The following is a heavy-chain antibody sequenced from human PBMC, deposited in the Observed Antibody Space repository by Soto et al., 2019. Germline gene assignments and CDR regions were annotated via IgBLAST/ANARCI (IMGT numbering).Heavy chain of an antibody. CDR2: IWYDGSNK. CDR1: GFTFSSYG. CDR3: ARVPKSGDGYNEDY. V-gene: IGHV3-33*01. Sequence: QVQLVESGGGVVQPGRSLRLSCAASGFTFSSYGMHWVRQAPGKGQELVAVIWYDGSNKYYADSVKGRFTISRDNSKNTLYLQINSLSAEDTAVYYCARVPKSGDGYNEDYCGQGTLVTVSS. J-gene: IGHJ4*02. D-gene: IGHD5-12*01.